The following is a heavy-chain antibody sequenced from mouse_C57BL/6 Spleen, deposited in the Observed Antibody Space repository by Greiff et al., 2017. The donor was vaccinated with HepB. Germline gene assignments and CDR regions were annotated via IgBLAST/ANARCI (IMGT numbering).Heavy chain of an antibody. CDR3: ARDEAYDGYYVGYFDV. D-gene: IGHD2-3*01. CDR1: GFTFSDYY. J-gene: IGHJ1*03. Sequence: EVKVEESEGGLVQPGSSMKLSCTASGFTFSDYYMAWVRQVPEKGLEWVANINYDGSSTYYLDSLKSRFIISRDNAKNILYLQMSSLKSEDTATYYCARDEAYDGYYVGYFDVWGTGTTVTVSS. V-gene: IGHV5-16*01. CDR2: INYDGSST.